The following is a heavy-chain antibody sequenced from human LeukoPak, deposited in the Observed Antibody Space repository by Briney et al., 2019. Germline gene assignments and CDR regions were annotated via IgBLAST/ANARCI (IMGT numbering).Heavy chain of an antibody. Sequence: RAGGSLRLSCAASGFTFSSYWMHWVRQVPGKGLVWVSRINSDGSSTSYADSVKGRFTISRDNAKNTLHVQMNSLRAEDTAVYYCSTGSGHAFDIWGRGTMLTVSS. J-gene: IGHJ3*02. CDR1: GFTFSSYW. CDR2: INSDGSST. V-gene: IGHV3-74*01. D-gene: IGHD3-10*01. CDR3: STGSGHAFDI.